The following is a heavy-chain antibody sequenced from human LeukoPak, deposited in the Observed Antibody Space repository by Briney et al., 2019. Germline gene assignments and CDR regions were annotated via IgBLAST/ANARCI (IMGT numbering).Heavy chain of an antibody. CDR1: GFTVSSNY. CDR2: IYSGGST. D-gene: IGHD3-22*01. V-gene: IGHV3-53*01. J-gene: IGHJ4*02. Sequence: GGSLRLSRAASGFTVSSNYMSWVRQAPGNGLDWVSVIYSGGSTYYADSVKGRFTISRDNSKNTLYLQMNSLRAEDTAVYYCWAGYYDSSGYFDYWGQGTLVTVSS. CDR3: WAGYYDSSGYFDY.